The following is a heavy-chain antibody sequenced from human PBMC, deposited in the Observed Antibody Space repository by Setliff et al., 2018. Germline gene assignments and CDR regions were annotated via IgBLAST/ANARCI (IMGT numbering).Heavy chain of an antibody. CDR2: IIPIFGTA. Sequence: ASVKVSCKASGYTFTGYYMHWVRQAPGQGLEWMGGIIPIFGTANYAQKFQGRVTMTRDTSISTAYMELNSLQYEDTAVYYCARGKWFRLDKSAWSNWFDPWGQGTLVTVSS. D-gene: IGHD5-12*01. V-gene: IGHV1-2*02. J-gene: IGHJ5*02. CDR3: ARGKWFRLDKSAWSNWFDP. CDR1: GYTFTGYY.